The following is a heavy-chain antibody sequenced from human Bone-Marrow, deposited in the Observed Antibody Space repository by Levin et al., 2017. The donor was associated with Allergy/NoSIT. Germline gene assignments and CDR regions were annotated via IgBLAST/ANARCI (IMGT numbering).Heavy chain of an antibody. CDR3: ARGRQLGSAGTVDY. CDR1: GGSFSGYY. CDR2: INHSGST. D-gene: IGHD6-13*01. V-gene: IGHV4-34*01. J-gene: IGHJ4*02. Sequence: SETLSLTCAVYGGSFSGYYWSWIRQPPGKGLEWIGEINHSGSTNYNPSLKSRVTISVDTSKNQFSLKLSSVTAADTAVYYCARGRQLGSAGTVDYWGQGTLVTVSS.